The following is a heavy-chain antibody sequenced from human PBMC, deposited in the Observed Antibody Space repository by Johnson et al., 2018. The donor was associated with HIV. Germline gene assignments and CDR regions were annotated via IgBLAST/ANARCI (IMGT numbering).Heavy chain of an antibody. V-gene: IGHV3-7*03. J-gene: IGHJ3*02. Sequence: VQLVESGGGLVQPGGSLRLSCAASGFTFSSYAMSWVRQAPGKGLEWVANIKQDGSEKYYVDSLKGRFTISRDNAKNSLYLQLNSLRAEETAVYSCATFGGGSLHAFDIGGQGTLVTVSS. CDR1: GFTFSSYA. D-gene: IGHD1-26*01. CDR3: ATFGGGSLHAFDI. CDR2: IKQDGSEK.